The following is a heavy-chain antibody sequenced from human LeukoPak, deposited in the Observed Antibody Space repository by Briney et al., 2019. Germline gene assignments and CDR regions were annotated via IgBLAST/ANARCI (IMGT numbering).Heavy chain of an antibody. CDR2: ISYDGSNK. CDR3: AKDQRRLAAANTIDY. J-gene: IGHJ4*02. V-gene: IGHV3-30*18. Sequence: GRSLRLSCAASGFTFSSYGMHWVRQAPGKGLEWVAVISYDGSNKYYADSVKGRFTISRDNSKNTLYLQMNSLRAEDTAVYYCAKDQRRLAAANTIDYWGQGTLVTVSS. CDR1: GFTFSSYG. D-gene: IGHD6-13*01.